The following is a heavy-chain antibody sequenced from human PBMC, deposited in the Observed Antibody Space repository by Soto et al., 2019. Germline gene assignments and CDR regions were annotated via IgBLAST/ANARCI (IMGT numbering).Heavy chain of an antibody. CDR2: IYPGDSDT. CDR1: GYSFTSYW. Sequence: GESLKISCKGSGYSFTSYWIGWVRQMPGKGLEWMGIIYPGDSDTRYSPSFQGQVTISADKSISTAYLQWSSLKASDTAMYYCARPAYCSSTSCYDGYFQHWGQGTLVTVSS. V-gene: IGHV5-51*01. D-gene: IGHD2-2*01. CDR3: ARPAYCSSTSCYDGYFQH. J-gene: IGHJ1*01.